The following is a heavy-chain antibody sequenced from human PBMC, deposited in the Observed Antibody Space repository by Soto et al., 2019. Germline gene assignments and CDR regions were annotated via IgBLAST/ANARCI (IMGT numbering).Heavy chain of an antibody. CDR3: ARLGDNWNDPWY. CDR1: DGSITSGSYY. Sequence: SETLSLTCSVSDGSITSGSYYWGWIRQPPGKGLEWIGNIYYSGFPYYNPSLKSRVTISVDTSKNQFSLILTSVTAADTAVYYCARLGDNWNDPWYWGQGALVTVSS. V-gene: IGHV4-39*01. D-gene: IGHD1-1*01. CDR2: IYYSGFP. J-gene: IGHJ4*02.